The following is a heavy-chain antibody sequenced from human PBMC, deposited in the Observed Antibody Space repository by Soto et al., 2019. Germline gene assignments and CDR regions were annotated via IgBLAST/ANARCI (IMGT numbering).Heavy chain of an antibody. CDR1: GGYVSVYC. Sequence: SETLALTCAVYGGYVSVYCWNWIRQPPGKGLEWIGEINHTGGTHYNPSLKSRVTMSVDTSKNQLSLRLSSVTAADTAVYYCAEDYDSRSLAVAGPLGYWGQGTLVNVSS. V-gene: IGHV4-34*10. D-gene: IGHD6-19*01. J-gene: IGHJ4*02. CDR2: INHTGGT. CDR3: AEDYDSRSLAVAGPLGY.